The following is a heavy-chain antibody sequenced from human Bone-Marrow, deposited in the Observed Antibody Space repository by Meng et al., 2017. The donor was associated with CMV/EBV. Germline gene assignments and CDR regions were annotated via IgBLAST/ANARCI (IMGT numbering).Heavy chain of an antibody. Sequence: GESLKISCATSGFTFDRYSMNWVRQAPGKGLEWVSSISGGGGSIWYADSMKGRFTVSRDNAKSSQYLQMNSLRAEDTAVYYCARGSNLYYGMDVWGQGTMVTVSS. CDR1: GFTFDRYS. CDR2: ISGGGGSI. CDR3: ARGSNLYYGMDV. D-gene: IGHD6-13*01. V-gene: IGHV3-21*01. J-gene: IGHJ6*01.